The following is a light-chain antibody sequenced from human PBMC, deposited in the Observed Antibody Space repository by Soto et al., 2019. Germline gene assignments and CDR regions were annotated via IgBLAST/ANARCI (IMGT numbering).Light chain of an antibody. V-gene: IGLV4-69*01. J-gene: IGLJ7*01. CDR3: QTWRRGSAFVV. CDR1: SGHRNYA. CDR2: VNSGGSH. Sequence: QPVLTQSPSASASLGASGKLTCTLSSGHRNYAIAWHQQQPEKGPRYLVKVNSGGSHIKGDGIPDRFSGSSFGAERYLFITSLQSEDEADYYCQTWRRGSAFVVFGGRTQLTVL.